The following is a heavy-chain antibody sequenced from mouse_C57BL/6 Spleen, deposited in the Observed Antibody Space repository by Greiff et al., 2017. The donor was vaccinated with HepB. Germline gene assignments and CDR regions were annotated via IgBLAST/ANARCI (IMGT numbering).Heavy chain of an antibody. CDR1: GYTFTSYW. J-gene: IGHJ4*01. CDR2: IYPGSGST. V-gene: IGHV1-55*01. Sequence: VQLQQPGAELVKPGASVKMSCKASGYTFTSYWITWVQQRPGPGLEGIGDIYPGSGSTNYNEKFKIKATLTVDTSSSPAYMQLSSLTSEDSAVYYCARFYYGNYDAMDYWGQGTSVTVSS. CDR3: ARFYYGNYDAMDY. D-gene: IGHD2-1*01.